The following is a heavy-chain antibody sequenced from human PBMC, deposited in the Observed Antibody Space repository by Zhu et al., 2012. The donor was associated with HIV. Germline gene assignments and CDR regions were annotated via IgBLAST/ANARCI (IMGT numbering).Heavy chain of an antibody. J-gene: IGHJ4*02. V-gene: IGHV3-23*01. CDR1: KLTFSSYA. CDR2: IGISDGTT. D-gene: IGHD3-9*01. CDR3: AKQGGRLGMFDQ. Sequence: EVQLFESGGGLVQPGGSLRLSCAASKLTFSSYAMAWVRQAPGRGLEWVSTIGISDGTTFYADSVKGRFTISRDNSRNTLYLQMNSLRAEDTAIYFCAKQGGRLGMFDQWGQGTLVTVS.